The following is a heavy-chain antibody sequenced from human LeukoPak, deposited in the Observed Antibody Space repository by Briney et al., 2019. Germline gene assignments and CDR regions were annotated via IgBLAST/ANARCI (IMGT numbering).Heavy chain of an antibody. CDR2: IYYCGST. Sequence: SETLSVTCTVSGGSISSSSYYWGWIRQPPWKELEWIGSIYYCGSTYYNPSLKSRVTISVDTSKNQFSLKLSSVTAADTAVYYCARQSPMVRGVIIYPVLYFQHWGQGTLVTVSS. V-gene: IGHV4-39*01. D-gene: IGHD3-10*01. J-gene: IGHJ1*01. CDR1: GGSISSSSYY. CDR3: ARQSPMVRGVIIYPVLYFQH.